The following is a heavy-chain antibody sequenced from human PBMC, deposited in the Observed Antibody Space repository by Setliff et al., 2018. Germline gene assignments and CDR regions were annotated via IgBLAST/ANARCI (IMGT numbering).Heavy chain of an antibody. J-gene: IGHJ4*02. V-gene: IGHV1-69*10. Sequence: SVKVSCKASGGTFSSYAISWVRQAPGQGLEWMGGIIPILGIANYAQKSQGRVTITADKSTSTAYMELGSLRSEDMAVYYRARGAAAGIRTFDYWGQGTLVTVSS. CDR3: ARGAAAGIRTFDY. CDR1: GGTFSSYA. CDR2: IIPILGIA. D-gene: IGHD6-13*01.